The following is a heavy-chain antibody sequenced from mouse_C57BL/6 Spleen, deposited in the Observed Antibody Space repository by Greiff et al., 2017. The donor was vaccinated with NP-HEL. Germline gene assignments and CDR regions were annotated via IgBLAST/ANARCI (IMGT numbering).Heavy chain of an antibody. CDR3: ARWSYDGYYYWYFDV. D-gene: IGHD2-3*01. Sequence: QVQLKQPGAELVRPGSSVKLSCKASGYTFTSYWMDWVKQRPGQGLEWIGNIYPSDSETHYNQKFKDKATLTVDKSSSTAYMQLSSLTSEDSAVYYCARWSYDGYYYWYFDVWGTGTTVTVSS. J-gene: IGHJ1*03. V-gene: IGHV1-61*01. CDR1: GYTFTSYW. CDR2: IYPSDSET.